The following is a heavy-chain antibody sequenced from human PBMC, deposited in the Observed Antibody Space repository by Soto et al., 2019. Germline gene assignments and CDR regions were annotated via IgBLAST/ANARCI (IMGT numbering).Heavy chain of an antibody. V-gene: IGHV3-23*01. D-gene: IGHD3-3*01. Sequence: SGGSVRLSCAASGFTFSSYAMSWVRQAPGEGLEWVSAISGSGGSAYYADSVKGRFTISRDNSKNTLYLKMNSMRAEDTAVYYCAKGTYYDFGSGYYRPPTYYYYGMDVGGQGTTVTVYS. J-gene: IGHJ6*02. CDR1: GFTFSSYA. CDR2: ISGSGGSA. CDR3: AKGTYYDFGSGYYRPPTYYYYGMDV.